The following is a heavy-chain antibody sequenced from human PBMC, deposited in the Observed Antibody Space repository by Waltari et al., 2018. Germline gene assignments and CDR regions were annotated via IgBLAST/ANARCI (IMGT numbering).Heavy chain of an antibody. V-gene: IGHV3-53*01. CDR3: ARDRTVGPAPKGGKRDAFDI. CDR2: LYSGGTT. Sequence: EEKLVQSGGGLVHPGGSLRLSCEASGFVVSKNYMNWVRQVPGKGLEWVSSLYSGGTTQYADSVRGRFTISRDSSSNTLYLQMNTLRGEDTAIYLCARDRTVGPAPKGGKRDAFDIWGQGTMVTVSS. J-gene: IGHJ3*02. D-gene: IGHD2-2*01. CDR1: GFVVSKNY.